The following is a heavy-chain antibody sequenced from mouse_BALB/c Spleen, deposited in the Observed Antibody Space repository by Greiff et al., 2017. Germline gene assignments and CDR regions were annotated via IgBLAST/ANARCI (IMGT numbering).Heavy chain of an antibody. Sequence: VQLKESGAELVKPGASVKLSCTASGFNIKDTYMHWVKQRPEQGLEWIGRIDPANGNTKYDPKFQGKATITADTSSNTAYLQLSSLTSEDTAVYYCARRIRAWFAYWGQGTLVTVSA. CDR3: ARRIRAWFAY. CDR2: IDPANGNT. J-gene: IGHJ3*01. D-gene: IGHD2-4*01. V-gene: IGHV14-3*02. CDR1: GFNIKDTY.